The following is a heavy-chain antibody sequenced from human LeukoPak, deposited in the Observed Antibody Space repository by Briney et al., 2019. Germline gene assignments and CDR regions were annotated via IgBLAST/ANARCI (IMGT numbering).Heavy chain of an antibody. CDR1: GFTFSNAW. CDR2: IKTKTDGGTT. CDR3: STTTLVATIDY. Sequence: GGPLRLSCAASGFTFSNAWMSWVRQAPGKGLEWVGRIKTKTDGGTTDYAAPVKGRFTISRDDSKNTLYLQMNSLKTEDTAVYYCSTTTLVATIDYWGQGTLVTVSS. J-gene: IGHJ4*02. V-gene: IGHV3-15*01. D-gene: IGHD5-12*01.